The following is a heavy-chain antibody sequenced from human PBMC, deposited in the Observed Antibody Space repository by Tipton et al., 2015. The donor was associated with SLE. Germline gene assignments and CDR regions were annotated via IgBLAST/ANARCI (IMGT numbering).Heavy chain of an antibody. CDR1: GGSISSYY. CDR3: ARVGWRDGYNGKYAFDI. D-gene: IGHD5-24*01. CDR2: IYTSGST. Sequence: TLSLTCTVSGGSISSYYWSWIRQPAGKGLEWIGRIYTSGSTNYNPSLKSRVTMSVDTSKNQFSLKLSSVTAADTAVYYCARVGWRDGYNGKYAFDIWDQGTMVTVSS. J-gene: IGHJ3*02. V-gene: IGHV4-4*07.